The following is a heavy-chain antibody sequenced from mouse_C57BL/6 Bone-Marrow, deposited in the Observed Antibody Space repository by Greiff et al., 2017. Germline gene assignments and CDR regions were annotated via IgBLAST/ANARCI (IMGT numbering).Heavy chain of an antibody. CDR3: TTGGSNFSMDY. V-gene: IGHV14-4*01. CDR2: IDPENGDT. CDR1: GFNIKDDY. D-gene: IGHD2-5*01. Sequence: EVQGVESGAELVRPGASVKLSCTASGFNIKDDYMHWVKQRPEQGLEWIGWIDPENGDTEYASKFQGKATITADTSSNTAYLQLSSLTSEATAVYYCTTGGSNFSMDYWGQGTSVTVSS. J-gene: IGHJ4*01.